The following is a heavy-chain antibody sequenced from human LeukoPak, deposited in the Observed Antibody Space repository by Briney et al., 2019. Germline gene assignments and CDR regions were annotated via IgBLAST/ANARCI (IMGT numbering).Heavy chain of an antibody. CDR3: ASRYYYDSSGSTLDY. D-gene: IGHD3-22*01. CDR1: GFTVSSNY. V-gene: IGHV3-66*01. Sequence: PGGSLRLSCAASGFTVSSNYMSWVRQAPGKGLECVSVIYSGGSTYYADSVKGRFTISRDNSKNTLYLQMNSLRAEDTAVYYCASRYYYDSSGSTLDYWGQGTLVTVSS. J-gene: IGHJ4*02. CDR2: IYSGGST.